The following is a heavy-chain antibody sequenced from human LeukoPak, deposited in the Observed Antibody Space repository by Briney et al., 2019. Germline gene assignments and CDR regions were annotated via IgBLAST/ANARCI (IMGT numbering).Heavy chain of an antibody. CDR3: ATAGIAAAGVFDY. Sequence: APVKVSCKVSGYTLTELSMHWVRQAPGKGLEWMGGFDPEDGETIYAQKFQGRVTMTEDTSTDTAYMELSSLRSEDTAVYYCATAGIAAAGVFDYWGQGTLVTVSS. D-gene: IGHD6-13*01. CDR2: FDPEDGET. V-gene: IGHV1-24*01. J-gene: IGHJ4*02. CDR1: GYTLTELS.